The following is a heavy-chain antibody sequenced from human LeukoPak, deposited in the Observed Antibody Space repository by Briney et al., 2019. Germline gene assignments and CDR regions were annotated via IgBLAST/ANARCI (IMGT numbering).Heavy chain of an antibody. CDR1: GGSISSSSYY. Sequence: SETLSLTCTVSGGSISSSSYYWGWIRQPPGKGLEWIGSIYYSGSTYYNPSLKSRVTISVDTSKNQFSLKLSSVTAADTAVYYCATPKDGSGSYYGYYFDYWGRGTLVTVSS. D-gene: IGHD3-10*01. V-gene: IGHV4-39*01. CDR3: ATPKDGSGSYYGYYFDY. CDR2: IYYSGST. J-gene: IGHJ4*02.